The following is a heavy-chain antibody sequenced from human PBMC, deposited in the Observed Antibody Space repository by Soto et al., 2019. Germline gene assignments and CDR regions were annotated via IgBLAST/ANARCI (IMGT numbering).Heavy chain of an antibody. V-gene: IGHV4-30-4*01. J-gene: IGHJ4*02. D-gene: IGHD3-16*01. CDR2: IYYSGNT. CDR3: AREGGESSDGLYYFDS. CDR1: GCSTSSDNY. Sequence: SETLSLTCTASGCSTSSDNYWSWIRQPPGKGLEWIGHIYYSGNTDYNPSLKSRLAISIDTSKNQFSLKLSSVTAADTAVYFCAREGGESSDGLYYFDSWGQGSLVTVSS.